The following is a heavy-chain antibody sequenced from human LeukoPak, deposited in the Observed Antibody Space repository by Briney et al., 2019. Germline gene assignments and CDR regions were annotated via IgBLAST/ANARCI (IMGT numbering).Heavy chain of an antibody. CDR1: GFSFSTYW. Sequence: GGSLRLSCVASGFSFSTYWMSWVRQAPGKGLEWVSYISSSSSTIYYADSVKGRFTISRDNAKNSLYLQMNSLRAEDTAVYYCARDFHCSSTSCYPKAPYYYYMDVWGKGTTVTVSS. J-gene: IGHJ6*03. CDR3: ARDFHCSSTSCYPKAPYYYYMDV. V-gene: IGHV3-48*01. CDR2: ISSSSSTI. D-gene: IGHD2-2*01.